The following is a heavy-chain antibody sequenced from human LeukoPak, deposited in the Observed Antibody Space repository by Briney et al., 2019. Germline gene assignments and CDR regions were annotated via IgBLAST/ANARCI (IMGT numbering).Heavy chain of an antibody. J-gene: IGHJ4*02. Sequence: PGGSLRLSCAASGFTFSSYAMSWVRQAPGKGPEWVSTIISSDSSTFYADSVKGRFTISRDSSKNTLYLQMNSLRAEDTAVYYCAKPYSNSWYSRYYFDYWGQGTLVTVSS. CDR3: AKPYSNSWYSRYYFDY. CDR2: IISSDSST. D-gene: IGHD6-13*01. V-gene: IGHV3-23*05. CDR1: GFTFSSYA.